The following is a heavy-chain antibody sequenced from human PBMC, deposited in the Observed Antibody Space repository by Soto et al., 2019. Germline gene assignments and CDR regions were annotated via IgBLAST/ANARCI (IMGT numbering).Heavy chain of an antibody. CDR1: GFTFSSFA. CDR3: VRDHIWAFDF. D-gene: IGHD2-21*01. J-gene: IGHJ3*01. V-gene: IGHV3-48*02. Sequence: EVQLVESGGGLVQPGGSLSISCAASGFTFSSFALNWVRQAPGKGLEWISYISVTSGSIFYADSVKGRFTISRDDASNSLYLQMNTLRDEDTAVYFCVRDHIWAFDFWSRGTMVTVSS. CDR2: ISVTSGSI.